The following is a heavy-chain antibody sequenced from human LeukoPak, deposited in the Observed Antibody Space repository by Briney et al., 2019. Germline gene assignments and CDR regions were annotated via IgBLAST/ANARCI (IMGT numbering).Heavy chain of an antibody. V-gene: IGHV3-23*01. D-gene: IGHD4-17*01. CDR3: GRDPNGDYIGAFDFQR. CDR2: ITAGSSTK. CDR1: GFTFSNFA. Sequence: GGSLRLSCVASGFTFSNFAMVWDRQAPGKGLEWVSAITAGSSTKKYADSVKDRFTISRDNSKDTLYLQMTSLRDEDTAVYYCGRDPNGDYIGAFDFQRWGRGTLVTVSS. J-gene: IGHJ1*01.